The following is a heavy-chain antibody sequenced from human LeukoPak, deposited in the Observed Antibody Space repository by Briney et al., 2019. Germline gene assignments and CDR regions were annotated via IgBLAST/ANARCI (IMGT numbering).Heavy chain of an antibody. CDR2: ISSDSSVR. D-gene: IGHD3-22*01. Sequence: GGYLRFSCAASGFSFSCYSMKWVRQAPGMGLEWVSYISSDSSVRHYGNAVKGRFAISKDNAKNALYLQMNSLRAEDTAVYYCARKSGSSGYPFDYWGQGTLVTVSS. CDR3: ARKSGSSGYPFDY. V-gene: IGHV3-48*01. CDR1: GFSFSCYS. J-gene: IGHJ4*02.